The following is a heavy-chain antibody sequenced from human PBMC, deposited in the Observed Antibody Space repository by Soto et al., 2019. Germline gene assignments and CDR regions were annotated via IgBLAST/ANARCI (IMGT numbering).Heavy chain of an antibody. CDR3: AREGARSSKSPYFDY. CDR1: GFTFSSYG. Sequence: PGGSLRLSCAASGFTFSSYGMHWVRQAPGKGLEWVAVIWYDGSNKYYADSVKGRFTISRDNSKNTLYLQMNSLRAEDTAVYYCAREGARSSKSPYFDYWGQGTLVTVSS. V-gene: IGHV3-33*01. CDR2: IWYDGSNK. J-gene: IGHJ4*02. D-gene: IGHD6-6*01.